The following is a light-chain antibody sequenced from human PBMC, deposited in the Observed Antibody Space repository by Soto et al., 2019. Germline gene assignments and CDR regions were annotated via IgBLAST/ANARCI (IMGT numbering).Light chain of an antibody. CDR1: QSVSSSY. CDR2: GAS. Sequence: EIVLTQSPGTLSLSPRERATLSCRASQSVSSSYLAWYQQKPGQAPRLLIYGASSRATGIPDRFSGSGYGTDFTLTISRLEPEDFAVYYCQQYGSSPRTFGQGTKVEIK. J-gene: IGKJ1*01. CDR3: QQYGSSPRT. V-gene: IGKV3-20*01.